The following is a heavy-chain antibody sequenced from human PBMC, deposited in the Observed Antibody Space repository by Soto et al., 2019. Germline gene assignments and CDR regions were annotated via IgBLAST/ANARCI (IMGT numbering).Heavy chain of an antibody. CDR1: GGSISSNY. V-gene: IGHV4-59*01. CDR2: VYNSGGT. Sequence: SETLSLTCTVSGGSISSNYWTWIRQPPGKGLEWIGYVYNSGGTNYNPSLKSRVTISEDTSKSQFSLKVNSMTAADTAVYYCARYRREAVAGYTLDNWGQGILVTV. J-gene: IGHJ4*02. D-gene: IGHD6-13*01. CDR3: ARYRREAVAGYTLDN.